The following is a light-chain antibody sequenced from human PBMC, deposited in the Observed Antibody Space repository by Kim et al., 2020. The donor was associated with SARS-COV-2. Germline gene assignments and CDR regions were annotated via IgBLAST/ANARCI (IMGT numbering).Light chain of an antibody. CDR1: SNDVGDYDY. CDR2: DVS. CDR3: TSYTGSGTLGV. Sequence: QSITISCTGTSNDVGDYDYVSWYQQHTGKTPKLIIYDVSNRPSGVSNRFSGSKSGNAASLTISGLRAEDEADYYCTSYTGSGTLGVFGGGTQLTVL. J-gene: IGLJ3*02. V-gene: IGLV2-14*04.